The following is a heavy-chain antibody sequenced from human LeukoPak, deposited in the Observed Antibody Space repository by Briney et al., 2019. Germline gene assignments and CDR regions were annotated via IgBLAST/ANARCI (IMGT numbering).Heavy chain of an antibody. J-gene: IGHJ3*02. V-gene: IGHV4-59*01. Sequence: SETLSLTCTVSGGSISSYYWSWIRQPPGKGLEWIGYIYYSGSTNYNPSLKSRVTISVDTSKNQFSLKLSSVTAADTAVYYCARGPMIVVDRGAFDIWGQGTMVTVSS. CDR2: IYYSGST. D-gene: IGHD3-22*01. CDR3: ARGPMIVVDRGAFDI. CDR1: GGSISSYY.